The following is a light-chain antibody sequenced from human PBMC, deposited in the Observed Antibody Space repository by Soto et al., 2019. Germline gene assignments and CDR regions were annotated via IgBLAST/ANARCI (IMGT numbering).Light chain of an antibody. CDR2: GTS. Sequence: EIVLTQSPGTLSLSPGERATLSCRASQGVSSSFLAWYQHKPGQAPRLLIYGTSSRATGIPDRFSGSGSGTDFTLTISRLEPEDFAVYYCQHYDTSPPRWTFGQGTKVEIK. J-gene: IGKJ1*01. CDR1: QGVSSSF. V-gene: IGKV3-20*01. CDR3: QHYDTSPPRWT.